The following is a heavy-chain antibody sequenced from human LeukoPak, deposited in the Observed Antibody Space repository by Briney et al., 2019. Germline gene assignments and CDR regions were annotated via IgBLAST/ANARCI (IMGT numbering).Heavy chain of an antibody. D-gene: IGHD3-3*01. CDR1: GFTFYDYT. Sequence: GRSLRLSRAASGFTFYDYTMHWVRQPPSPGLKYVSLTDWDGNKRDYAGPVKGSVTISRDNTVNSLYLQRDRLRTEDPAGYYCAKERGRRGYPPWVFEHWGQGTLVNGST. J-gene: IGHJ4*02. CDR2: TDWDGNKR. CDR3: AKERGRRGYPPWVFEH. V-gene: IGHV3-43*01.